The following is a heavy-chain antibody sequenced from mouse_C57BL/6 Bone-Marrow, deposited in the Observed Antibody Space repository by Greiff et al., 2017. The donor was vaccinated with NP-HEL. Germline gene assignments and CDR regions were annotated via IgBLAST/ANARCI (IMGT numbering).Heavy chain of an antibody. CDR1: GYTFTSYG. D-gene: IGHD2-2*01. V-gene: IGHV1-81*01. J-gene: IGHJ2*01. Sequence: VQLQESGAELARPGASVKLSCKASGYTFTSYGISWVKQRTGQGLEWIGEIYPRSGNTYYNEKFKGKATLTADKSSSTAYMELRSLTSEDSAVYFCAREGGYGEIFDYWGQGTTLTVSS. CDR3: AREGGYGEIFDY. CDR2: IYPRSGNT.